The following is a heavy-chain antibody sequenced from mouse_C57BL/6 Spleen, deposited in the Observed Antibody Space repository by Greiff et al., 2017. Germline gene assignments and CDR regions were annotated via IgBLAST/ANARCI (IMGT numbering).Heavy chain of an antibody. D-gene: IGHD1-1*01. V-gene: IGHV1-54*01. CDR1: GYAFTNSL. CDR2: INPGSGGT. J-gene: IGHJ4*01. Sequence: VQLQQSGAELVRPGTSVKVSCKASGYAFTNSLIEWVKQRPGQGLEWIGVINPGSGGTNYNEKFKGKATLTAAKSSSTAYMQLSSLTSEDSAVYFWARSYYGSSYDGAMDYGGQGTSVTVSS. CDR3: ARSYYGSSYDGAMDY.